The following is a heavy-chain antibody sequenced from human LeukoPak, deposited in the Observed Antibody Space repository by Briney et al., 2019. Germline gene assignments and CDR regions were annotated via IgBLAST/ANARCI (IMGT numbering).Heavy chain of an antibody. CDR3: ARDRWQQLVKGDAFDI. D-gene: IGHD6-13*01. CDR2: IYYSGST. CDR1: GGSISSSSYY. Sequence: SETLSLTCTVSGGSISSSSYYWGWLRQPPGKGLEWIGSIYYSGSTYYNPSLKSRVTISVDTSKNQFSLKLSSVTAADTAVYYCARDRWQQLVKGDAFDIWGQGTTVTVSS. V-gene: IGHV4-39*07. J-gene: IGHJ3*02.